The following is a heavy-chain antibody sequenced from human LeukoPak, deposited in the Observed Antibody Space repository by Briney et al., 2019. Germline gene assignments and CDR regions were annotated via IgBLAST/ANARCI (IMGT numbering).Heavy chain of an antibody. J-gene: IGHJ3*02. CDR1: GFTFSSYG. V-gene: IGHV3-23*01. CDR3: AKDARGFQLHRGAFDI. Sequence: GGSLRLSCAASGFTFSSYGMSWVRQAPGKGVEWVSTISASGRSTFYADSVKGRFTISRDNSENTLYLQMNSMRGEDTAIYFCAKDARGFQLHRGAFDIWGQGTMVTVSS. D-gene: IGHD2-2*01. CDR2: ISASGRST.